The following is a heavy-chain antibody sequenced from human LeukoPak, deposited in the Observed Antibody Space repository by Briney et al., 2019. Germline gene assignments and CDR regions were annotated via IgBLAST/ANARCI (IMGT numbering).Heavy chain of an antibody. CDR3: ARPLTVTSAAFDI. D-gene: IGHD4-17*01. CDR1: GGSFSGYY. CDR2: INHSGST. Sequence: SETLSLTCAVYGGSFSGYYWSWIRQPPGKGLEWIGEINHSGSTNYNPSLKSRVTISVDTSKNQFSLKLSSVTAADTAVYYCARPLTVTSAAFDIWGQGTMVTVSS. J-gene: IGHJ3*02. V-gene: IGHV4-34*01.